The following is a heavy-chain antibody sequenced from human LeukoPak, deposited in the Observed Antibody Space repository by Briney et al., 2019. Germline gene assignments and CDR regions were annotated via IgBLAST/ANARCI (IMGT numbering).Heavy chain of an antibody. V-gene: IGHV1-58*02. CDR2: IVVGSGNT. J-gene: IGHJ2*01. D-gene: IGHD2-2*01. Sequence: SVKVSCKASRFTFTSSAMQWVRQARGQRLEWIGWIVVGSGNTNYAQKFQERVTITRDMSTSTAYMELSSLRSEDTAVYYCAAGALVPAWYFDLWGRGTLVTVSS. CDR1: RFTFTSSA. CDR3: AAGALVPAWYFDL.